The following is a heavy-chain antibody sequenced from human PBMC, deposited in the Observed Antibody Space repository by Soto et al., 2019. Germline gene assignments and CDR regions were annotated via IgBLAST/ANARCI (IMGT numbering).Heavy chain of an antibody. CDR1: GFTFGSYG. CDR2: IWYDGSNK. J-gene: IGHJ4*02. V-gene: IGHV3-33*03. D-gene: IGHD3-10*01. Sequence: EGSLRLSCVASGFTFGSYGMHWGLQAPGKGLERVALIWYDGSNKYYADSVKGRFTITRDNSKNTLYLQINSLRAEDTAVYYWARVGGSGRYTVYYWGQGTPVTVSS. CDR3: ARVGGSGRYTVYY.